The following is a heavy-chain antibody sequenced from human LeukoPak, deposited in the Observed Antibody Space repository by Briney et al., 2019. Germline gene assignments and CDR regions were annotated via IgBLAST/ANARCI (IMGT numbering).Heavy chain of an antibody. CDR1: GGSITSSSYY. D-gene: IGHD6-6*01. CDR2: IYYSGST. V-gene: IGHV4-39*01. CDR3: ARQFSQMLRGIAARPGHFDY. Sequence: SETLSLTCTVSGGSITSSSYYWGWIRQPPGKGLEWIGSIYYSGSTYYSPSLKSRVTISVDTSKNQFSLKLSSVTAADTAVYYCARQFSQMLRGIAARPGHFDYWGQGTLVTVSS. J-gene: IGHJ4*02.